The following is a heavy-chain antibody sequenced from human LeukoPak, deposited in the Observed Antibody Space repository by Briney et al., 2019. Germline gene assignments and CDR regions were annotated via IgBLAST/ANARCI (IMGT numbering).Heavy chain of an antibody. CDR2: IRQDGSEK. V-gene: IGHV3-7*01. CDR1: GFNFNDYW. D-gene: IGHD4/OR15-4a*01. J-gene: IGHJ4*02. CDR3: VLVLDY. Sequence: GGSLRLSCVGSGFNFNDYWMSWVRQPPGKGLEWVANIRQDGSEKNYMDSVKGRFTISRDNTKNTLSLQMNSLRVEDTAVYYCVLVLDYWDRGTQVTVSS.